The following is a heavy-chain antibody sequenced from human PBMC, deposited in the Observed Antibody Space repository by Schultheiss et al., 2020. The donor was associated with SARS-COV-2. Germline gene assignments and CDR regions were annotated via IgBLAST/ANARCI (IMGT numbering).Heavy chain of an antibody. V-gene: IGHV3-33*08. CDR2: IWYDGSNK. CDR1: GFTFSSYG. J-gene: IGHJ4*02. CDR3: AREGFDY. Sequence: GGSLRLSCAASGFTFSSYGMHWVRQAPGKGLEWVAVIWYDGSNKYYADSVKGRFTISRDNAKNSLYLQMNSLRAEDTAVYYCAREGFDYWGQGTLVTVSS.